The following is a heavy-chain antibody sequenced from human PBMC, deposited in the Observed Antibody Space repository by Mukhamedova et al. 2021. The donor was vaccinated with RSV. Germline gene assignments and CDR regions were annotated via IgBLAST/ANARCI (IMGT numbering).Heavy chain of an antibody. CDR2: IRSKSYGGTP. Sequence: GDYAMNWVRQAPGKGLEWVGFIRSKSYGGTPEYAASVEGRLTISRDDSKSIAYLQMNSLKIEDTGVYYCARDTIYDHGDYVDYYYYG. CDR3: ARDTIYDHGDYVDYYYYG. D-gene: IGHD4-17*01. J-gene: IGHJ6*01. V-gene: IGHV3-49*04. CDR1: GDYA.